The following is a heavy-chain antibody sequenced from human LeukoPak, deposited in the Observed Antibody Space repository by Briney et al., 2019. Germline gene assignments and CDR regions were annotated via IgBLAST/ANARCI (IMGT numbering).Heavy chain of an antibody. D-gene: IGHD2-21*02. J-gene: IGHJ4*02. V-gene: IGHV1-69*06. CDR1: GGTFGSYA. CDR2: IIPIFGTA. Sequence: GASVKVSCKASGGTFGSYAISWVRQAPGQGLEWMGGIIPIFGTANYAQKFQGRVTITADKSTSTAYMELSSLRSEDTAVYYCARANIVVVTAGHYFDYWGQGSLVTVSS. CDR3: ARANIVVVTAGHYFDY.